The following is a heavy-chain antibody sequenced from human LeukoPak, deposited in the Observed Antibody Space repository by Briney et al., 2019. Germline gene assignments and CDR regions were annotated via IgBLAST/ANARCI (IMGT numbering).Heavy chain of an antibody. V-gene: IGHV3-9*01. CDR3: AKAAGALDY. CDR1: GFTFDDYA. D-gene: IGHD6-19*01. CDR2: ISWNSGSI. J-gene: IGHJ4*02. Sequence: PGGSLRLSCAASGFTFDDYAMHWVRQAPGKGLEWVSGISWNSGSIGYADSVKGRFTISRDNAKNSLYLQMNSLRAEDTALYYCAKAAGALDYWGQGTLVTVSS.